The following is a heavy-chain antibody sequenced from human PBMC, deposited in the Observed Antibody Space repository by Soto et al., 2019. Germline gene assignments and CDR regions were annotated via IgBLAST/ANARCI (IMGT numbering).Heavy chain of an antibody. D-gene: IGHD2-2*01. Sequence: GXSVKVSCKASGYTFTSYAMNLVRQAPGQRLECMGWINSGNGDTKYSQKFQGRVTITRDTSATTAYMELSSLRSEDTAVYYCARSTPNFDDWGQGTLVTVSS. CDR3: ARSTPNFDD. V-gene: IGHV1-3*01. CDR2: INSGNGDT. CDR1: GYTFTSYA. J-gene: IGHJ4*02.